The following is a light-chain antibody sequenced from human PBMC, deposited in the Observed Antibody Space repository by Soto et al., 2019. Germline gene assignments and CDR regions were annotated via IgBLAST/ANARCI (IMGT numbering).Light chain of an antibody. J-gene: IGLJ1*01. Sequence: QSALTQPPSASGSPGQSATISCTGTSSDVGGYNSVSWFQQRPGKAPKLLIYEVTKRPSGVPDRFSGSKSGNTASLTVSGLQAEDEADYYCSSHSGSSNFYVFGTGTSSPS. CDR1: SSDVGGYNS. V-gene: IGLV2-8*01. CDR3: SSHSGSSNFYV. CDR2: EVT.